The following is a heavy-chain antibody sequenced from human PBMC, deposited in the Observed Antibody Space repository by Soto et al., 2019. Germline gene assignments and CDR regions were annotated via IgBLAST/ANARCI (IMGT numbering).Heavy chain of an antibody. D-gene: IGHD3-9*01. Sequence: LSLTCTVSGVSITPYFWSWIRQPAGETPEWLGHIYASGRTTYNPSLKSRVTMFVSQTQVSLRLTSVTAADTAVYYCARHFDVDPSLDHYYFDLWGRGALVTVSS. V-gene: IGHV4-4*07. CDR2: IYASGRT. CDR1: GVSITPYF. CDR3: ARHFDVDPSLDHYYFDL. J-gene: IGHJ2*01.